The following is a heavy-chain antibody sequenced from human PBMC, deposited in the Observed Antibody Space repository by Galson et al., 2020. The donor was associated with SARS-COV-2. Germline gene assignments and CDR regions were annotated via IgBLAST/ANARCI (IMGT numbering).Heavy chain of an antibody. J-gene: IGHJ4*02. D-gene: IGHD3-9*01. CDR1: GFTFDDYA. V-gene: IGHV3-9*01. Sequence: GGSLRLSCAASGFTFDDYAMHWVRQAPGKGLEWVSGISWNRGSIGYADSVKGRFTISRDNAKNSLYLQMNSLRAEDTALYYCAKSYDILTGYYPSHFDYWGQGTLVTVSS. CDR3: AKSYDILTGYYPSHFDY. CDR2: ISWNRGSI.